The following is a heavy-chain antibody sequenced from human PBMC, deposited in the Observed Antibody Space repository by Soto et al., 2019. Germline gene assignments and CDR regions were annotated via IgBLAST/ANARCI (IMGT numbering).Heavy chain of an antibody. CDR1: GFTLSNSG. D-gene: IGHD4-17*01. CDR2: IAYEGKTA. Sequence: GGSLRLSCEVSGFTLSNSGIHWVRQAPDKGLEWVATIAYEGKTANYADSAKGRFTISRDISKSTVYLQMNSLRREDAATYYCAKSTSGYGGASDFWGQGTVVTVSS. J-gene: IGHJ4*02. CDR3: AKSTSGYGGASDF. V-gene: IGHV3-30*18.